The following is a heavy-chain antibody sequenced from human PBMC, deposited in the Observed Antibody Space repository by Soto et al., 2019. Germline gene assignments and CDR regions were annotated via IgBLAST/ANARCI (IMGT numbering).Heavy chain of an antibody. CDR2: IWYDGSNK. CDR1: GSIFSGYG. CDR3: AGDGIGGTAFRGFCDY. Sequence: LVESGGGVVQPGTSLRLSCAASGSIFSGYGMHWVRQAPGKGLEWVAVIWYDGSNKYYADSVKGRFTISRENSKNMLYLQMDSLRAEDTAVYYCAGDGIGGTAFRGFCDYWGQGTLVTISS. V-gene: IGHV3-33*01. J-gene: IGHJ4*02. D-gene: IGHD1-7*01.